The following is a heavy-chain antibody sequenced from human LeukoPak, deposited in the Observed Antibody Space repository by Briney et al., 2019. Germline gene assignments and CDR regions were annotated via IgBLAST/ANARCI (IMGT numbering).Heavy chain of an antibody. CDR2: IHYSGST. V-gene: IGHV4-59*01. D-gene: IGHD3-22*01. CDR1: GGSITSYY. Sequence: SETLSLTCTVSGGSITSYYWSWIRQPPGKGLEWIGYIHYSGSTNYNPSLKSRVTISVDTSKNQFSLKPSSVTAADTAVYYCARDKAYYYVSSGYHYYFDYWGQGILVTVSS. CDR3: ARDKAYYYVSSGYHYYFDY. J-gene: IGHJ4*02.